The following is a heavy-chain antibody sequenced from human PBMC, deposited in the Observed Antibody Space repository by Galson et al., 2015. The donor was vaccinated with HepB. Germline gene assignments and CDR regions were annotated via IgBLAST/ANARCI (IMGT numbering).Heavy chain of an antibody. Sequence: SLRLSCAASGFTFSSYGMHWVRQAPGKGLEWVAVIWYDGSNKYYADSVKGRFTISRDNSKNTLYLQMNSLGAEDTAVYYCARAGASRGAGTGFDYWGQGTLVTVSS. J-gene: IGHJ4*02. CDR3: ARAGASRGAGTGFDY. D-gene: IGHD6-13*01. CDR2: IWYDGSNK. CDR1: GFTFSSYG. V-gene: IGHV3-33*01.